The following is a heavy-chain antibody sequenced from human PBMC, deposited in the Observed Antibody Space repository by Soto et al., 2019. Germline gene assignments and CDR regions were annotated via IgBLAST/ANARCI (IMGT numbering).Heavy chain of an antibody. CDR1: GGTLSSYA. V-gene: IGHV1-69*13. Sequence: SVKVSCKASGGTLSSYAISWVRQAPGQGLEWMGGIIPIFGTANYAQKFQGRVTITADESTSTAYMELSSLRSEDTAVYYCARVSGYCSGGSCYQTYNWFDPWGQGTLVTVSS. D-gene: IGHD2-15*01. CDR3: ARVSGYCSGGSCYQTYNWFDP. CDR2: IIPIFGTA. J-gene: IGHJ5*02.